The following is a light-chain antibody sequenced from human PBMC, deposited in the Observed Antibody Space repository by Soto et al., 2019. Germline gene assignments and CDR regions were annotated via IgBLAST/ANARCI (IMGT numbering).Light chain of an antibody. CDR3: SSYTSSSKL. Sequence: QSALAQPASVSGSPGQSITISCTGTSSDVGGYNYVSWYQQHPGKAPKLMIYEVSNRPSGVSNRFSGSKSGNTASLTISGLQAEGEADYYCSSYTSSSKLFGTGTKVTVL. V-gene: IGLV2-14*01. CDR1: SSDVGGYNY. CDR2: EVS. J-gene: IGLJ1*01.